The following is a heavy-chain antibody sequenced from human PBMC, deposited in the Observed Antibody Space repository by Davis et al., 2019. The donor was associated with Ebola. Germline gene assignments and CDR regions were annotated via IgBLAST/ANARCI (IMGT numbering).Heavy chain of an antibody. Sequence: GESLKISCAASGFTFSSYAMSWVRQAPGKGLEWVSGISGSGGSSYYADSVKGRFTFSTDNSKTTLYLQMNSLRAEDTDVYYCAKGSLYGSRSITAGMDVWGQGTTVTVSS. CDR1: GFTFSSYA. J-gene: IGHJ6*02. D-gene: IGHD4-17*01. CDR3: AKGSLYGSRSITAGMDV. CDR2: ISGSGGSS. V-gene: IGHV3-23*01.